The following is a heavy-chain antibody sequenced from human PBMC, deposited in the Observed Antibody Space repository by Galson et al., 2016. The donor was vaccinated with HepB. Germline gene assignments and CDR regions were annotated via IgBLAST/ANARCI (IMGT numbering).Heavy chain of an antibody. CDR2: INPRDSET. J-gene: IGHJ5*01. CDR3: AKQGGDSNSWTTGDS. Sequence: QSGAEVKKPGESLKISCEGSGYSFTNHWIGWVRQMPGKGLEWVGIINPRDSETRYSPSFQGQVTISVDQSISTAFLQWSCLKASDTALYYCAKQGGDSNSWTTGDSWGQGTLVTVSS. V-gene: IGHV5-51*01. D-gene: IGHD3-22*01. CDR1: GYSFTNHW.